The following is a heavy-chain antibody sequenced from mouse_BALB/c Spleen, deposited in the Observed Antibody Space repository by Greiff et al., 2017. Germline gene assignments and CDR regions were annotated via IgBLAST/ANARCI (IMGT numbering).Heavy chain of an antibody. V-gene: IGHV14-4*02. Sequence: EVQLQQSGAELVRSGASVKLSCTASGFNIKDYYMHWVKQRPEQGLEWIGWIDPENGDTEYAPKFQGKATMTADTSSNTAYLQLSSLTSEDTAVYYCNAPYYYGSLFDYWGQGTTLTVAS. CDR3: NAPYYYGSLFDY. D-gene: IGHD1-1*01. CDR1: GFNIKDYY. CDR2: IDPENGDT. J-gene: IGHJ2*01.